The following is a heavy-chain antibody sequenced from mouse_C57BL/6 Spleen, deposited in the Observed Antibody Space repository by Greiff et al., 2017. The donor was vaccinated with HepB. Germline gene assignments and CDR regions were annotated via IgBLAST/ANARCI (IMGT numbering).Heavy chain of an antibody. V-gene: IGHV1-82*01. D-gene: IGHD2-5*01. Sequence: VQVVESGPELVKPGASVKISCKASGYAFSSSWVNWVKQRPGKGLEWIGRIYPGDGDTNYNGKFKGKATLTADKSSSTAYMQLSSLTSEDSAVYFCAIYSKNYFDYWGQGTTLTVSS. CDR1: GYAFSSSW. CDR3: AIYSKNYFDY. CDR2: IYPGDGDT. J-gene: IGHJ2*01.